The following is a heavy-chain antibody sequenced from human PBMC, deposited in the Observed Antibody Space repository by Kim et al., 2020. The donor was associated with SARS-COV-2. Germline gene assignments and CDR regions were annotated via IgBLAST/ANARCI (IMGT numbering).Heavy chain of an antibody. Sequence: GGSLRLSCAASGFTFSSYWMHWVRQAPGKGLVWVSRINSDGSSTSYADSVKGRFTISRDNAKNTLYLQMNSLRAEDTAVYYCARAGKMVAATPYYYGMDVWGQGTTVTVSS. CDR1: GFTFSSYW. CDR3: ARAGKMVAATPYYYGMDV. D-gene: IGHD2-15*01. V-gene: IGHV3-74*01. CDR2: INSDGSST. J-gene: IGHJ6*02.